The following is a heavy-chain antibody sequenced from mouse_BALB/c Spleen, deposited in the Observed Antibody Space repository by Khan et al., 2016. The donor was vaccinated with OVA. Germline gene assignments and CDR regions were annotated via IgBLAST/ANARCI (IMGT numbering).Heavy chain of an antibody. CDR1: GFSLTSYS. CDR2: IWADGGT. J-gene: IGHJ1*01. CDR3: ARRDDGYPEWDFEV. V-gene: IGHV2-9*02. D-gene: IGHD2-3*01. Sequence: VQLQESGPGLVAPSQSLSITCTVSGFSLTSYSVHWVRQPPGKGLEWLGVIWADGGTTYNSALMSRLSIIKDNFKSQVFLKMNSLQSDDTARYYCARRDDGYPEWDFEVWGAGTTVTVSS.